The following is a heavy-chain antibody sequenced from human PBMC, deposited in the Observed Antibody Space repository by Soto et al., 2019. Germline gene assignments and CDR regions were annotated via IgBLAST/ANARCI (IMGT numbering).Heavy chain of an antibody. Sequence: SETLSLTCTVSGGSISSSSYYWGWIRQPPGKGLEWIGSIYYSGSTYYNPSLKSRVTISVDTSKNQFSLKLSSVTAADTAVYYCARYYDFWSGYYNDYWGQGTLVTVSS. D-gene: IGHD3-3*01. CDR3: ARYYDFWSGYYNDY. V-gene: IGHV4-39*01. CDR1: GGSISSSSYY. J-gene: IGHJ4*02. CDR2: IYYSGST.